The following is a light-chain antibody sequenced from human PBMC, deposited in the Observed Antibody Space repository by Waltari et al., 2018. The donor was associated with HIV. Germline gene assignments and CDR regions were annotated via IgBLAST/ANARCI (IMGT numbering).Light chain of an antibody. J-gene: IGLJ2*01. CDR3: CSDADTCFVL. Sequence: QSALPQPRSVSGSPGQSVTISCTGTSSDIGAYNYVSWYQHHPDQGPKLLFYDVNQRPSGVPVLFSRSKSGNTASLTISGLQAEDEADYYCCSDADTCFVLFGGRTKLTVL. V-gene: IGLV2-11*01. CDR2: DVN. CDR1: SSDIGAYNY.